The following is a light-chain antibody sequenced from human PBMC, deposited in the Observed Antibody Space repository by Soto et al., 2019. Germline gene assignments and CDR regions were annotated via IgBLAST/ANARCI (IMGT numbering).Light chain of an antibody. J-gene: IGKJ2*02. CDR3: QQYGSSPCT. CDR1: QSASSSY. CDR2: GAS. V-gene: IGKV3-20*01. Sequence: EIVLTQSPVTLSLSPGEGATLSCRASQSASSSYLAWYQQKPGQAPRLLIYGASSRATGIADRFSGSGSGTDFTLTISRLEPEDFAVYYCQQYGSSPCTFGQGTKLEIK.